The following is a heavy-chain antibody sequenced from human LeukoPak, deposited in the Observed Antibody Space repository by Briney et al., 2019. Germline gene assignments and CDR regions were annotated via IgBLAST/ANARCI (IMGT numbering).Heavy chain of an antibody. CDR3: AKEGVVGVVPWLDAFDI. CDR2: IRYDGSNK. V-gene: IGHV3-30*02. CDR1: GFTFSSYG. J-gene: IGHJ3*02. D-gene: IGHD1-26*01. Sequence: PGGSLRLSCAASGFTFSSYGMHWVRQAPGKGLEGVAFIRYDGSNKYYADSVKGRFTLSRDNSKSTLYLQMNSLRAEDTAVYYCAKEGVVGVVPWLDAFDIWGQGTMVTVSS.